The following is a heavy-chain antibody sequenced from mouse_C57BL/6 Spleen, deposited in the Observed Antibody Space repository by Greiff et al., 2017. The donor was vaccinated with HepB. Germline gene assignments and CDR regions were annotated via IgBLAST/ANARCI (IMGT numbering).Heavy chain of an antibody. D-gene: IGHD2-4*01. J-gene: IGHJ4*01. Sequence: QVQLKESGPGLVAPSQSLSITCTVSGFSLTSSGVSWVRQPPGKGLEWLGVIWGDGSTNHHSALISRLSISKDNSKSQVFLKLNSLQTDDTATYYCAKIGVYYDYDGGDYYAMDYWGQGTSVTVSS. CDR1: GFSLTSSG. CDR3: AKIGVYYDYDGGDYYAMDY. CDR2: IWGDGST. V-gene: IGHV2-3*01.